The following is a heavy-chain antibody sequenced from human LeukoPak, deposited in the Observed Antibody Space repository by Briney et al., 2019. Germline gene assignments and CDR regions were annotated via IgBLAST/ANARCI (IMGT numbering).Heavy chain of an antibody. CDR2: INHSGST. Sequence: SETLSLTCAVYGGPFSGYYWSWIRQPPGKGLEWIGEINHSGSTNYNPSLKSRVTISVDTSKNQFSLKLSSVTAADTAVYYCAAGYSSSFTWFDPWGQGTLVTVSS. CDR3: AAGYSSSFTWFDP. J-gene: IGHJ5*02. D-gene: IGHD6-13*01. V-gene: IGHV4-34*01. CDR1: GGPFSGYY.